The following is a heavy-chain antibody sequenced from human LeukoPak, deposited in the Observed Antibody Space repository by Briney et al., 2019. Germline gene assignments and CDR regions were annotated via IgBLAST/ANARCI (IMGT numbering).Heavy chain of an antibody. CDR2: VYGSGST. J-gene: IGHJ3*02. Sequence: SETLSLTCAVYGETFIHNFWTWIRQPPGKGLEWIGYVYGSGSTIYNPSLKSRLTISLDTSKSHFSLNLSSVTAADTAVYYCARQDYYDSSGFKGRAFDIWGQGTMVVVSS. D-gene: IGHD3-22*01. CDR1: GETFIHNF. V-gene: IGHV4-59*08. CDR3: ARQDYYDSSGFKGRAFDI.